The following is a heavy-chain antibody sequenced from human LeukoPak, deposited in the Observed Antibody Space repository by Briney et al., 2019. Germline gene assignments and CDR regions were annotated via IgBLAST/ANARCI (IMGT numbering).Heavy chain of an antibody. CDR2: INHSGST. D-gene: IGHD4-17*01. CDR3: ASRTVTTILGY. V-gene: IGHV4-34*01. J-gene: IGHJ4*02. CDR1: GGSFSGYS. Sequence: SETLSLTCAVYGGSFSGYSLSWIRQPPGKGLELIGEINHSGSTNYNPSLKSRVPISLDTSKNQFSLKLSSVTAADTAVYYCASRTVTTILGYWGQGTLVTVSS.